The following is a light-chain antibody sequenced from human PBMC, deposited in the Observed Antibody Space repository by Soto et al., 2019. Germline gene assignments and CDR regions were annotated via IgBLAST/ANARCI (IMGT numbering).Light chain of an antibody. CDR2: DAS. V-gene: IGKV1-5*01. J-gene: IGKJ1*01. CDR3: QQYDIYSRT. Sequence: DIQMTQSPSTLSASVGDRVTITCRASQSISSWLAWYQQKPGKAPKLLIYDASTLQSGVPSRFSGRGSGTEFTLTISSLQPDDFATYYCQQYDIYSRTFGQGTKVDIK. CDR1: QSISSW.